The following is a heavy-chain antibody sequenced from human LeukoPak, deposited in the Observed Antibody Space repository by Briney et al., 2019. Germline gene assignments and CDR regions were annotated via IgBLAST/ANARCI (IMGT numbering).Heavy chain of an antibody. J-gene: IGHJ4*02. CDR2: ISGSGGNT. Sequence: GGSLRLSCAASGFSFSNYAMSWVRQAPGKGLEWVSGISGSGGNTYYADSVKGRFTIPRDNSKNTLYLQMSSLRAEDTAVYYCAKDRDITMVRGVTFDWGQGTLVTVSS. CDR3: AKDRDITMVRGVTFD. CDR1: GFSFSNYA. V-gene: IGHV3-23*01. D-gene: IGHD3-10*01.